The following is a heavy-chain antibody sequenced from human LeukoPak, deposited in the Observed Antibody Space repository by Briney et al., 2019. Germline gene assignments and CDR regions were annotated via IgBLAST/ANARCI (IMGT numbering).Heavy chain of an antibody. V-gene: IGHV3-7*04. CDR2: IKQDGSEK. CDR3: ARGCGAASYYDY. J-gene: IGHJ4*02. D-gene: IGHD2-21*01. CDR1: GFTFSRYW. Sequence: GGALRLSCAASGFTFSRYWMSWVRQAPGKGLEGVANIKQDGSEKDYVDSVKGRFTISRDNAKNSLYLQMSSLRAEDTAVYYCARGCGAASYYDYWGQGTLVTVSS.